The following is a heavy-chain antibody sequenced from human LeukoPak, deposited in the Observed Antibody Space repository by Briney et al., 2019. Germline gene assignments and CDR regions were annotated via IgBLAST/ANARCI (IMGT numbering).Heavy chain of an antibody. Sequence: ASVKVSCKASGYTFTSYDINWVRQATGQGLEWMGWMNPNSGNTGYAQKFQGRVTITRNTSISTAYMELSSLRSEDTAVYYCARGSPPDYYGSGSYYPRPSYYYYYMDVWGKGTTVTISS. CDR3: ARGSPPDYYGSGSYYPRPSYYYYYMDV. J-gene: IGHJ6*03. V-gene: IGHV1-8*03. D-gene: IGHD3-10*01. CDR1: GYTFTSYD. CDR2: MNPNSGNT.